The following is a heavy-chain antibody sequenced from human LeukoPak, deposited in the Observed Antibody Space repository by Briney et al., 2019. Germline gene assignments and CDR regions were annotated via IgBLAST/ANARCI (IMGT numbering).Heavy chain of an antibody. CDR3: AKDMVGSSWYNLFDY. V-gene: IGHV3-23*01. J-gene: IGHJ4*02. Sequence: GGSLRLSCAASGFTFHSYGMNWVRQAPGKGLEWVSAISGSGHETYYADSVKGRFSISRDNSKNTLSLQMNSLRVEDTAVYYCAKDMVGSSWYNLFDYWGQGTLVTVSS. CDR2: ISGSGHET. D-gene: IGHD6-13*01. CDR1: GFTFHSYG.